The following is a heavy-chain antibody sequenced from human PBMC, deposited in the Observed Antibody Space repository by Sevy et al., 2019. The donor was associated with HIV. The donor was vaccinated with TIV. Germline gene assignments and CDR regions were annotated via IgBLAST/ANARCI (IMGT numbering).Heavy chain of an antibody. Sequence: GGSLRLSCIGSGFSFSYYGIHWVRQSPGKGLDWVALISHDGINEYYADSVKGRFTISMDNSKNTVYLEMNSLRNEDTAIYFCANAYSGCYSHSYLYALDVWGQGTTVTVSS. CDR3: ANAYSGCYSHSYLYALDV. D-gene: IGHD1-26*01. CDR1: GFSFSYYG. J-gene: IGHJ6*02. CDR2: ISHDGINE. V-gene: IGHV3-30*18.